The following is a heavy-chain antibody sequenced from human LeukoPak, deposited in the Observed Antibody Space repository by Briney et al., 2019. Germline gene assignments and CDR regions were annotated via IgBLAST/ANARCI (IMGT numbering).Heavy chain of an antibody. CDR3: ARGLKVSVRGLILPPHWFDP. D-gene: IGHD3-10*01. J-gene: IGHJ5*02. V-gene: IGHV4-30-2*01. Sequence: NPSETLSLTCAVSGGSISSGGYFWSWIRQPPGKGLEWIGYIYESSHALYNPSLKSRVTISVDTSKNQFSLKLSSVTAADTAVYYCARGLKVSVRGLILPPHWFDPWGQGTLVTVSS. CDR1: GGSISSGGYF. CDR2: IYESSHA.